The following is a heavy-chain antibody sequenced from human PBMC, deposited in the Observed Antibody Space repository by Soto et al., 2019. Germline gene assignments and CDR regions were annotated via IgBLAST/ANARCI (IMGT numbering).Heavy chain of an antibody. CDR2: TSYDGSIK. Sequence: QVQLVESGGGVVQPGRSLRLSCAASGLTFSTYGMHWVRQAPGKGLEWVAVTSYDGSIKYYADSVKGRFTISRDNSKDMMYLQMNSLRAEDTAVYYCARETSGVPVYGLEVWGQGTTVTVSS. V-gene: IGHV3-30*03. CDR1: GLTFSTYG. CDR3: ARETSGVPVYGLEV. J-gene: IGHJ6*02. D-gene: IGHD3-10*01.